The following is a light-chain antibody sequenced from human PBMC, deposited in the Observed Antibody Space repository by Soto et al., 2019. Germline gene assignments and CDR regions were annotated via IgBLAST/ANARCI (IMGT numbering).Light chain of an antibody. CDR2: KAS. Sequence: DIQMTQSPSTLSASVGDRVTITCRASQSISSWLAWYQQKPGKAPKLLIYKASSFESGVPSRFGGSGSGTEFTLTISSLQPDDFATYYGQQYNSSQWTFRQGTKVEIK. CDR3: QQYNSSQWT. J-gene: IGKJ1*01. V-gene: IGKV1-5*03. CDR1: QSISSW.